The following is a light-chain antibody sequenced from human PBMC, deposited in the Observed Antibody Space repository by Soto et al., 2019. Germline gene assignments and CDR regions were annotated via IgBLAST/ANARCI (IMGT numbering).Light chain of an antibody. V-gene: IGKV3-15*01. J-gene: IGKJ4*01. CDR1: QSVSNH. CDR3: QQYNTWPPLT. CDR2: GAS. Sequence: EIVMTQSPATPSVSPGERATLSCRASQSVSNHLSWYQQKPGQAPRLLIYGASTRATGIPARFSGSGSGTEFTLTISSLQSEDFAVYYCQQYNTWPPLTFGGGTKVEIK.